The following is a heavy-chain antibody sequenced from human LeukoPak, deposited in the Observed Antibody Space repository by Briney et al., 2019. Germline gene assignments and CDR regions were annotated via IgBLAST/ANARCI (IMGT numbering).Heavy chain of an antibody. D-gene: IGHD1-14*01. Sequence: GGSLRLSCAASGFTFSDYYMSWIRQAPGKGLEWVSYISSSGSTIYYADSVKGRFTISRDNAKNSLYLQMNSLRAEDTAVYYCARDGSYKGTPQGYNWFDPWGQGTLVTVSS. CDR3: ARDGSYKGTPQGYNWFDP. CDR2: ISSSGSTI. CDR1: GFTFSDYY. J-gene: IGHJ5*02. V-gene: IGHV3-11*01.